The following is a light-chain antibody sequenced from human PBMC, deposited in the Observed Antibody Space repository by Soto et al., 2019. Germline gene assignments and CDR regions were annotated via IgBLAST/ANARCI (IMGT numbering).Light chain of an antibody. J-gene: IGKJ2*01. V-gene: IGKV1-39*01. CDR2: DAS. CDR3: QQSYSTPYT. Sequence: DIQMTQSPSSLSASVGDRVTITCRASQSISTYLNWYQQKPGKAPKLLIYDASSLQSGVPSTFSASVSGTDFTLTISSLQPEDFATYYCQQSYSTPYTFGQGTKLEIK. CDR1: QSISTY.